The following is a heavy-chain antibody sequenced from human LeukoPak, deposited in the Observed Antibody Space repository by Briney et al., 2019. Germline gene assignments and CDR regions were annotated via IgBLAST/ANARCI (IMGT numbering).Heavy chain of an antibody. CDR2: LYSGSST. J-gene: IGHJ2*01. D-gene: IGHD3-3*02. Sequence: SGGSLRLSCAASGFTVSTNYKNWVRQAPGKGLEWVSILYSGSSTYYADSVEGRFTISRDSSKNTLFLQMNDLRAEDTAVYYCARVGDHFHWYLDLWGRGTLVTVSS. CDR1: GFTVSTNY. CDR3: ARVGDHFHWYLDL. V-gene: IGHV3-53*01.